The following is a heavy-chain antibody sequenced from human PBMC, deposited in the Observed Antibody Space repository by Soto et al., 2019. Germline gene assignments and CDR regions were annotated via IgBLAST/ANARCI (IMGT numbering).Heavy chain of an antibody. CDR2: MNPNSANT. Sequence: QVQLVQSGAEVKKPGASVKVSCKASGYTFTSYDINWVRQATGQGLEWMGWMNPNSANTGYAQKFQGRITMTRNTSSSTADMELSSMRYEDTAVYDCAREGGRGMDVWGQGTTVTVSS. CDR1: GYTFTSYD. CDR3: AREGGRGMDV. V-gene: IGHV1-8*01. J-gene: IGHJ6*02. D-gene: IGHD3-16*01.